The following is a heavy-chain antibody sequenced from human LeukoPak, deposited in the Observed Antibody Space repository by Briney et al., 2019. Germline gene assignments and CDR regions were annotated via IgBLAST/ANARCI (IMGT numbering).Heavy chain of an antibody. J-gene: IGHJ6*02. CDR3: ASVYKHGMDV. V-gene: IGHV1-46*01. Sequence: RASLKVSCTASGYTVTSYYMHWVRQAPGQGHEWMAILNPSGGSSNYAQKFQGRATLTRATSTDTVYMELSSLRSEDTAVYYCASVYKHGMDVWGQGTTVSV. CDR2: LNPSGGSS. CDR1: GYTVTSYY. D-gene: IGHD5-24*01.